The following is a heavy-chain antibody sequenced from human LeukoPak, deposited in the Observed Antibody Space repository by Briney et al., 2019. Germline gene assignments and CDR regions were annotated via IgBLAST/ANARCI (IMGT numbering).Heavy chain of an antibody. V-gene: IGHV1-18*01. J-gene: IGHJ6*03. CDR3: ARGGRVTIFGVVITDLNYMDV. Sequence: ASVKVSCKASGYTFTSYGISWVRQAPGQGLEWMGWISAYNGNTNYAQKLQGRVTMTTDTSTSTAYMELRSLRSDDTAVYYCARGGRVTIFGVVITDLNYMDVWGKGTTVTVSS. CDR1: GYTFTSYG. CDR2: ISAYNGNT. D-gene: IGHD3-3*01.